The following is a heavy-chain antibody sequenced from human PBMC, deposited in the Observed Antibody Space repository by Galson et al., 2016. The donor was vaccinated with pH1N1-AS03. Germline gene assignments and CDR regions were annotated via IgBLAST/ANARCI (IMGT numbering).Heavy chain of an antibody. CDR3: ATIGAVPGLGGYWFDS. D-gene: IGHD6-19*01. J-gene: IGHJ5*01. V-gene: IGHV1-69*13. Sequence: SVKVSCKASGYTFTNYLIGWVRQAPGQGLEWMGRIVPTFTAPKYAQKFQGRLTITADDSATTTYMDLSGLKLEDTAIYYCATIGAVPGLGGYWFDSWDQGTHVIVSS. CDR2: IVPTFTAP. CDR1: GYTFTNYL.